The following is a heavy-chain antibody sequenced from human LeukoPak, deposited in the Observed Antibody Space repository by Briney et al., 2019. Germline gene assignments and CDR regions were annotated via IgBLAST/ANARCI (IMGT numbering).Heavy chain of an antibody. CDR3: ARDEEYDFWCGSYMDV. D-gene: IGHD3-3*01. CDR1: GGSISSYY. Sequence: SETLSLTCTVSGGSISSYYWSWIRQPAGKGLEWIGRIYTSGSTNYNPSLKSRVTMSVDTSKNQFSLKLSSVTAADTSVYYCARDEEYDFWCGSYMDVWGKGTTVTVSS. J-gene: IGHJ6*03. CDR2: IYTSGST. V-gene: IGHV4-4*07.